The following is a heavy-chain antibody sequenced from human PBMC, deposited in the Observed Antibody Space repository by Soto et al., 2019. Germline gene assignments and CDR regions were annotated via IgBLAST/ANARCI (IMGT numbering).Heavy chain of an antibody. V-gene: IGHV1-2*04. CDR3: ARGPSTGAFDS. D-gene: IGHD7-27*01. Sequence: QVQLVQSGAEVKKPGASVKVSCRASGYPFTDYYIHWLRQAPVQGLDWMGWINPYSGDTNCAQKFQVWGTMTRDTSVSTVYMELSSLKSDDTAVYYCARGPSTGAFDSWGQGTLVTVSS. CDR1: GYPFTDYY. J-gene: IGHJ4*02. CDR2: INPYSGDT.